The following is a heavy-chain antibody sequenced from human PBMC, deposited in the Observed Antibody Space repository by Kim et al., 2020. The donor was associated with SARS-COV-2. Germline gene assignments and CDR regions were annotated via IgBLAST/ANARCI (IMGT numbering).Heavy chain of an antibody. Sequence: GGSLRLSCAASGFTFSNAWMSWVRQAPGKGLEWVGRINSKTDGGTTDYAAPVKGRFTISRDDTKNTLYLQRNSLKTEDTAVYYCTTERNIAAAAFLYYYYYGMDVWGQGTTVTVSS. D-gene: IGHD6-13*01. V-gene: IGHV3-15*01. CDR2: INSKTDGGTT. J-gene: IGHJ6*02. CDR3: TTERNIAAAAFLYYYYYGMDV. CDR1: GFTFSNAW.